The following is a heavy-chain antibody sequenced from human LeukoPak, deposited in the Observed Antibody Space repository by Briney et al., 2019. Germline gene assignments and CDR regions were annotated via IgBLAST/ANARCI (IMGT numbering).Heavy chain of an antibody. J-gene: IGHJ4*02. CDR2: VIPILGIA. V-gene: IGHV1-69*04. CDR1: GGTFSSYA. D-gene: IGHD3-22*01. CDR3: AGDSSGYYNL. Sequence: SVKVSCKASGGTFSSYAISWVRQAPGQGLEWMGRVIPILGIANYAQKFQGRVTITADKSTSTAYMELSSLRSEDTAVYYCAGDSSGYYNLWGQGTLVTVSS.